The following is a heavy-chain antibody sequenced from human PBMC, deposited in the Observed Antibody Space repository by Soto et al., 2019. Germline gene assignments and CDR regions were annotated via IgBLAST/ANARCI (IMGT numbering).Heavy chain of an antibody. V-gene: IGHV4-34*01. J-gene: IGHJ6*02. CDR1: GGSFSGYY. D-gene: IGHD3-10*01. CDR3: ARRAVRGAGYYYSGMEV. CDR2: INHSGGT. Sequence: SETLSLTCAVYGGSFSGYYWSWIRQPPGKGLEWIGEINHSGGTNYNPSLKSRVTISVDTSKNQFSLKLSSVTAADTAVYYCARRAVRGAGYYYSGMEVWGQGTTVNVSS.